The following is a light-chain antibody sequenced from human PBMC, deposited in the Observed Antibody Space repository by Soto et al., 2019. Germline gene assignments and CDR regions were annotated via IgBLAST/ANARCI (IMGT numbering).Light chain of an antibody. J-gene: IGLJ3*02. CDR3: SSYAGSNNGV. CDR1: SSDVGHYNF. V-gene: IGLV2-8*01. CDR2: DVN. Sequence: QSVLTQPPSASGSPGQSLTISCTGTSSDVGHYNFVSWYQQHPGKAPKLMISDVNKRPSGVPDRFSGSKSGNTASLTVSGLQAEDEADYYCSSYAGSNNGVFGGGTKVTVL.